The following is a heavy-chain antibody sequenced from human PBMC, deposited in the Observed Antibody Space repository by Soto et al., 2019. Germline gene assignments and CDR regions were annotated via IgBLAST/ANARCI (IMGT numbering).Heavy chain of an antibody. D-gene: IGHD2-8*01. V-gene: IGHV3-23*01. Sequence: GGSLRLSCAASGFTFSSYAMTWVRQAPGKGLECVSTITGSGGSTYYADSVKGRFTISRDNSKNTLYLQMNSLRAEDTAVYYCAKQPYEARDYSFEYWGRGTLVTVSS. CDR1: GFTFSSYA. CDR3: AKQPYEARDYSFEY. CDR2: ITGSGGST. J-gene: IGHJ4*01.